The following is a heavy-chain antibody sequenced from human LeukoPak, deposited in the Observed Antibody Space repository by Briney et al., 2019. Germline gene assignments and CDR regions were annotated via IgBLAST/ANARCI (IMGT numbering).Heavy chain of an antibody. CDR1: GGSFSGYY. D-gene: IGHD5-12*01. V-gene: IGHV4-34*01. Sequence: SETLSLTCAVYGGSFSGYYWSWIRQPPGKGLEWIGEINHSGSTNYNPSLKSRVTISVDTSKNQFSLKLSSVTAADTAVYYCARARRGYSGYGLNWFDPWGQGTLVTVSS. CDR2: INHSGST. CDR3: ARARRGYSGYGLNWFDP. J-gene: IGHJ5*02.